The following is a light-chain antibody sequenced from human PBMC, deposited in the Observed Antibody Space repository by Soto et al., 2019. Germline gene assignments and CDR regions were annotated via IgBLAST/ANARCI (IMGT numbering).Light chain of an antibody. CDR1: SSDVGGYNY. CDR3: SSYAGDYNLYV. Sequence: QSVLTEPPSASGSLGQSVTISCTGTSSDVGGYNYVSWYQHHPGKAPKLLIYEVSKRPSGVPDRFSGSKSANTASLTVSGLQAVDEADYFCSSYAGDYNLYVFGTGTKVTVL. V-gene: IGLV2-8*01. CDR2: EVS. J-gene: IGLJ1*01.